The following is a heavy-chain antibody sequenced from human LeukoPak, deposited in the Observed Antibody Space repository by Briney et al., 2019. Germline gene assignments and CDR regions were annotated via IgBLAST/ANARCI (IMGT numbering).Heavy chain of an antibody. J-gene: IGHJ4*01. Sequence: GGSLRLSCAASGFAFSSYGMHWVRQAPGKGLEWVAFIRYDGSNKYYADSVKGRFTISRDNSKNTLYLQMNSLRAEDTAVYYCAKDGNSGYDFYFFDYWGQEPWSPSPQ. CDR3: AKDGNSGYDFYFFDY. V-gene: IGHV3-30*02. CDR2: IRYDGSNK. D-gene: IGHD5-12*01. CDR1: GFAFSSYG.